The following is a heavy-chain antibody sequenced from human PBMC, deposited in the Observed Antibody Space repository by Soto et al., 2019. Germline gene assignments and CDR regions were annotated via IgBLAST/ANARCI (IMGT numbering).Heavy chain of an antibody. Sequence: GESLKISCKASGYNFTNYWIVWVRQTPGKGLEWMGIIYPGDSDTRYSPSLQGQVTISADKSISTAYLQWDTLKASDSAIYYGAGQRNAYYGMAVWGQGTTVTVSS. J-gene: IGHJ6*02. CDR1: GYNFTNYW. CDR3: AGQRNAYYGMAV. V-gene: IGHV5-51*01. CDR2: IYPGDSDT.